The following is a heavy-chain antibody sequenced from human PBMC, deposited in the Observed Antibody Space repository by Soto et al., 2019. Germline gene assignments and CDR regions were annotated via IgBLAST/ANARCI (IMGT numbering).Heavy chain of an antibody. CDR3: AREGVAPYYYYGMDV. CDR2: ISTYNGDT. J-gene: IGHJ6*02. Sequence: GASVKVYCKASGYTFTRSGISWVRQAPGQGLEWMGWISTYNGDTNYAQTFQGRVTMTTDTSTSTVHMEVRSLRSDDTAVYYCAREGVAPYYYYGMDVWGQGTPVTVSS. V-gene: IGHV1-18*01. D-gene: IGHD5-12*01. CDR1: GYTFTRSG.